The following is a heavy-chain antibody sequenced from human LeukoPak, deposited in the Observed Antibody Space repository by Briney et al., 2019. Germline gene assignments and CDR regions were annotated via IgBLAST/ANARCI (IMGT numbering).Heavy chain of an antibody. CDR3: ARHLRWRTSFSPFDY. CDR1: GGSFSGYY. Sequence: SETLSLTCAVYGGSFSGYYWSWIRQPPGKGLEWIGETNHSENTDYNPSLKSRVTISVDTSKNQLSLKLSSVTAADTAVYYCARHLRWRTSFSPFDYWGQGTLVTVSS. D-gene: IGHD3/OR15-3a*01. V-gene: IGHV4-34*01. CDR2: TNHSENT. J-gene: IGHJ4*02.